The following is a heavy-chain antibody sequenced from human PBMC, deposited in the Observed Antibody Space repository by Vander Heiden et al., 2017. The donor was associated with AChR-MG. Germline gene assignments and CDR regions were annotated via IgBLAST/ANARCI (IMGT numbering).Heavy chain of an antibody. D-gene: IGHD6-19*01. CDR2: IYWDDDK. Sequence: QITLKESGPTLVKPTQTLTLTCTFSGFSLSTSGVGVGWIRQPPGKALEWLALIYWDDDKRYSPSLKSRLTITKDTSKNQVVLTMTNMDPVDTATYYCAHSQSEGWLVRDQLNWFDPWGQGTLVTVSS. CDR3: AHSQSEGWLVRDQLNWFDP. CDR1: GFSLSTSGVG. J-gene: IGHJ5*02. V-gene: IGHV2-5*02.